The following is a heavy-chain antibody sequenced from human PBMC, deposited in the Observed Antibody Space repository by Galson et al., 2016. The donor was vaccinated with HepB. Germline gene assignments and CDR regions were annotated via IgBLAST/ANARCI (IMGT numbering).Heavy chain of an antibody. D-gene: IGHD6-19*01. J-gene: IGHJ4*02. CDR3: AAAVAGNFDH. Sequence: SVKVSCKASGYTFTSYGITWVRQAPGQGLEWMGWISAYNGNTNYAQKLQGRVTMTTDTSTSTAYMELRSLRSDDTAVYYCAAAVAGNFDHWGQGTLVSVSS. CDR2: ISAYNGNT. V-gene: IGHV1-18*04. CDR1: GYTFTSYG.